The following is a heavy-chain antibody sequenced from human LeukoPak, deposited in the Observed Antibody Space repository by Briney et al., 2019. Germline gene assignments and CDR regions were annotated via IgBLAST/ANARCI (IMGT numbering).Heavy chain of an antibody. CDR1: GFMFSNYD. Sequence: GGSPRLSCAASGFMFSNYDMHWVRQAPGKGLEYVSHLSTNGGSTYYAISVKGRFTISRDNSKNTLYLQMGSLRAEDMAVYYCARGRGYIYGYDYWGQGTLVTVSS. CDR3: ARGRGYIYGYDY. J-gene: IGHJ4*02. V-gene: IGHV3-64*01. CDR2: LSTNGGST. D-gene: IGHD5-18*01.